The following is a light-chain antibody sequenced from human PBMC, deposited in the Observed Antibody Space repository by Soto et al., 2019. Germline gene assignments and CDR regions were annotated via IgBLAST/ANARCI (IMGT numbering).Light chain of an antibody. CDR2: DTS. J-gene: IGKJ5*01. V-gene: IGKV3-20*01. Sequence: EFVLTQSPGTLSLSPCERATLSCSASQSLASSFIAWYQQKPGQAPRLLIYDTSSRASGIPDRFSGSGSGTDFTLTISRLETEDFAVFYCQQYGTSEIIFGQGTRLEI. CDR3: QQYGTSEII. CDR1: QSLASSF.